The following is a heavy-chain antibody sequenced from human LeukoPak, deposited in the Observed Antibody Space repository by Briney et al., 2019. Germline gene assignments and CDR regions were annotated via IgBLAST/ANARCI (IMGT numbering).Heavy chain of an antibody. Sequence: SETLSLTCTVSGVSISSTSYYWGWIRQPPGKGLEWSGSGYDSGSTNYNPSLKSRVTISVDTSKNQFSLKLSSVTAADTAVYYCARAPHYSSSWYYYYYGMAVWGQGTTVTVSS. CDR3: ARAPHYSSSWYYYYYGMAV. D-gene: IGHD6-13*01. CDR2: GYDSGST. V-gene: IGHV4-39*07. CDR1: GVSISSTSYY. J-gene: IGHJ6*02.